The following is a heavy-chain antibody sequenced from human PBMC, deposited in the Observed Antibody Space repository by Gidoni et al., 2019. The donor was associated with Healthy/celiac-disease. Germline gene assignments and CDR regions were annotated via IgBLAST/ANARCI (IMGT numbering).Heavy chain of an antibody. Sequence: QVQLQQWGAGLLKPSETLSLTCAVYGGSFSGYYWSWIRQPPGKGLGWIGEINHSGSTNYNPSLKSRVTISVDTSKNQFSLKLSSVTAADTAVYYCARGRAGTPGDFDYWGQGTLVTVSS. V-gene: IGHV4-34*01. CDR3: ARGRAGTPGDFDY. D-gene: IGHD1-1*01. J-gene: IGHJ4*02. CDR2: INHSGST. CDR1: GGSFSGYY.